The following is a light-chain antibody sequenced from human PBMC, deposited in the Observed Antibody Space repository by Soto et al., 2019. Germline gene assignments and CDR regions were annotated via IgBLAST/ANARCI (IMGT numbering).Light chain of an antibody. CDR1: QAVTTR. CDR3: HQRQSWPRT. CDR2: LAS. V-gene: IGKV3-11*01. Sequence: EIVLTQSPATLSSFPGDRVTLSCRASQAVTTRLAWYQHKPGHAPRLLIYLASNRAAGVPDRFSGSGSGTDFTLTISDVEPEDCAVYYCHQRQSWPRTFGQGITGDIK. J-gene: IGKJ1*01.